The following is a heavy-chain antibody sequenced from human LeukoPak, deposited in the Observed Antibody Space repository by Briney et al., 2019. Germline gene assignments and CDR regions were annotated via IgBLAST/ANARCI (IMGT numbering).Heavy chain of an antibody. CDR2: IYTSGST. CDR3: ARGLGILSGYYYDSPHYYFDY. J-gene: IGHJ4*02. V-gene: IGHV4-4*07. D-gene: IGHD3-22*01. CDR1: GGSISSYY. Sequence: SETLSLTCTVSGGSISSYYWSWIPQPAGKGLEWIGRIYTSGSTNYNPSLKSRVTMSVDTSKNQFSLKLSSVAAADTAVYYCARGLGILSGYYYDSPHYYFDYWGQGTLVTVSS.